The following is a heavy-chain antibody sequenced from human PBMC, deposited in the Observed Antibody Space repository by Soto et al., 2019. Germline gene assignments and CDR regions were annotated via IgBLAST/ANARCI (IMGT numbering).Heavy chain of an antibody. Sequence: SVKVSCKASGGTFSGYTITWVRQAPGQGLEWMGRIIPILDKPNYAQKLQGRVTMTTDTSTSTAYMELSSLRSEDAAVYYCASHYDSSGYYYRGLDYWGQGTLVTVSS. J-gene: IGHJ4*02. CDR3: ASHYDSSGYYYRGLDY. D-gene: IGHD3-22*01. V-gene: IGHV1-69*02. CDR1: GGTFSGYT. CDR2: IIPILDKP.